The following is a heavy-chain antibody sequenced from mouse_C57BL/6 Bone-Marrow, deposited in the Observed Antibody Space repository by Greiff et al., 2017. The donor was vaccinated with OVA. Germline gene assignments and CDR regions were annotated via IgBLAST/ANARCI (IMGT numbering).Heavy chain of an antibody. CDR2: IHPNSGST. Sequence: VQLQQPGAELVKPGASVKLSCKASGYTFTSYWMHWVKQRPGQGLEWIGMIHPNSGSTNYNEKFKSKATLTVDKSSRTAYMQLSSLTSEDSAVYYCARRGSAVVASYYFDYWGQGTTLTVSS. CDR3: ARRGSAVVASYYFDY. J-gene: IGHJ2*01. D-gene: IGHD1-1*01. V-gene: IGHV1-64*01. CDR1: GYTFTSYW.